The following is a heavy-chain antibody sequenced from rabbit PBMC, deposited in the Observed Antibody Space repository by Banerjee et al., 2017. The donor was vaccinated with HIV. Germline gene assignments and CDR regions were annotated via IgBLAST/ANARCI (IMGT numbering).Heavy chain of an antibody. CDR3: ARHVHFVGSDL. J-gene: IGHJ4*01. D-gene: IGHD3-1*01. CDR2: TYTDVGSI. Sequence: QEQLEESGGGLVQPEGSLTLTCTASGFDFSSSYWICWVRQAPGKGLEWIACTYTDVGSIVYANWAKGRFTISKPSSTTVTLQMTSLTAADTATYFCARHVHFVGSDLWGPGTLVTVS. CDR1: GFDFSSSYW. V-gene: IGHV1S45*01.